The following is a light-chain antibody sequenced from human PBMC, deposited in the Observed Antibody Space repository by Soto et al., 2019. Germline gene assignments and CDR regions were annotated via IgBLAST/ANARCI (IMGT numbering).Light chain of an antibody. CDR3: SSYTKDAWV. CDR1: SSDVGGYRY. CDR2: EVS. Sequence: QSVLTQPASLSGSPGQSITISCIGTSSDVGGYRYVSWYQHHPDTAPKVIIYEVSSRTSGVSSRFSGSKSGNTAFLTISGLQPEDEADYYCSSYTKDAWVFGGGTKLTVL. V-gene: IGLV2-14*01. J-gene: IGLJ3*02.